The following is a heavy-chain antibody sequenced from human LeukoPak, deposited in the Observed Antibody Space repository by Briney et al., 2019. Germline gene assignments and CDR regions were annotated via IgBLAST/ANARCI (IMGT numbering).Heavy chain of an antibody. V-gene: IGHV3-23*01. D-gene: IGHD3-3*01. CDR1: GGSVSSGDYY. Sequence: ETLSLTCTVSGGSVSSGDYYWTWIRQPAGKGLEWVSGITSSGGNTYHAESVKGRFTISRDNSKNRLYLQMNSLRAEDTAVYYCATRPPSETYYGVLDYWGQGTLVTVSS. CDR3: ATRPPSETYYGVLDY. J-gene: IGHJ4*02. CDR2: ITSSGGNT.